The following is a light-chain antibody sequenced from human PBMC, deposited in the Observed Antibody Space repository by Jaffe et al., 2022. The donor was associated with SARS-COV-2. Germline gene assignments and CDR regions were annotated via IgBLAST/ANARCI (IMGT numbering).Light chain of an antibody. V-gene: IGLV2-14*01. CDR1: SGDVGAYDY. CDR3: SAYSSSRIL. J-gene: IGLJ2*01. Sequence: QSALTQPASVSGSPGQSITISCTGTSGDVGAYDYVSWYQQEPGTGPKLIIYEVSNRPSGVPDRFSGSKSGNTASLTISGLQDDDEAYYYCSAYSSSRILFGGGTKLTVL. CDR2: EVS.